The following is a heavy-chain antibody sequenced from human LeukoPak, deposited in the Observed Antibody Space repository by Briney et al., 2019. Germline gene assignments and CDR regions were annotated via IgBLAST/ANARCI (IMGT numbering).Heavy chain of an antibody. J-gene: IGHJ3*02. CDR2: INQDGSEK. D-gene: IGHD6-19*01. CDR3: ARMRSGWRDDAFDI. Sequence: GGSLRLSCAASGFTFSSYGMSWVRQAPGKGLEWVANINQDGSEKYYVDSVKGRFTISRDNAKNSLYLQMNSLRAEDRAVYYCARMRSGWRDDAFDIWGQGTMVTVSS. CDR1: GFTFSSYG. V-gene: IGHV3-7*04.